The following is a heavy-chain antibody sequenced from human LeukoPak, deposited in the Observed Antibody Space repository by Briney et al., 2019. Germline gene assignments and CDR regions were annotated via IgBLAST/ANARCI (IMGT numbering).Heavy chain of an antibody. CDR1: GGSISSHY. V-gene: IGHV4-59*11. D-gene: IGHD2-2*01. CDR3: ARRRLDCSSTSCRPTYYMDV. Sequence: PSETLSLTCTVSGGSISSHYWSWIRQPSGKGLEWIGYIYYSGSTNYNPSLKRRVTISVGTSKNQFSLKLSSVTAADTAVYYCARRRLDCSSTSCRPTYYMDVWGKGTTVTVSS. CDR2: IYYSGST. J-gene: IGHJ6*03.